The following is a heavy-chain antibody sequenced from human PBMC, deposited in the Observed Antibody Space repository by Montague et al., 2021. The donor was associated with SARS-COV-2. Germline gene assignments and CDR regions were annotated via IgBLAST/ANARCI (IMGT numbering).Heavy chain of an antibody. J-gene: IGHJ6*02. CDR2: IDWDDDK. Sequence: PALVKPTQTLTLTCTFSGFPLSTSGMCVSWIRQPPGKALEWLALIDWDDDKYYSTSLKTRPTISKDTSKNQVVLTMTNMDPVDTATYYCARMVTIFSLGGYYYYYGMDVWGQGTTVTVSS. CDR3: ARMVTIFSLGGYYYYYGMDV. CDR1: GFPLSTSGMC. D-gene: IGHD3-9*01. V-gene: IGHV2-70*01.